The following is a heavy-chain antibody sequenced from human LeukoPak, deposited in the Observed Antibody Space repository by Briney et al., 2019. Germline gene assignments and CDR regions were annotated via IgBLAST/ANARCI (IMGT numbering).Heavy chain of an antibody. CDR2: IWYDGSNK. V-gene: IGHV3-33*03. CDR1: GITFRNYG. J-gene: IGHJ4*02. Sequence: GGSLRLSCAASGITFRNYGMHWVRQAPGKGLEWVAVIWYDGSNKDYADSVKGRFTVSRDNSRNTLFLQMNSLRVEDTAVYYCAKPSRAPSGYYYWGQGTLVTVSS. CDR3: AKPSRAPSGYYY. D-gene: IGHD3-9*01.